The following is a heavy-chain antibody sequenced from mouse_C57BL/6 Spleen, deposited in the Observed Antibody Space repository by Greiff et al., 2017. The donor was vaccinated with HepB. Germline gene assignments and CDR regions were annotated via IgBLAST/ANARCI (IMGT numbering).Heavy chain of an antibody. J-gene: IGHJ2*01. D-gene: IGHD2-1*01. CDR3: ARGIYYGNSDY. Sequence: VQLQQPGAELVKPGASVKMSCKASGYTFTGYWITWVKQRPGQGLEWIGDIYPGSGSTNYNEKFKSKATLTVDTSSSTAYMQLSSLTSEDSSVYYCARGIYYGNSDYWGQGTTLTVSS. CDR1: GYTFTGYW. V-gene: IGHV1-55*01. CDR2: IYPGSGST.